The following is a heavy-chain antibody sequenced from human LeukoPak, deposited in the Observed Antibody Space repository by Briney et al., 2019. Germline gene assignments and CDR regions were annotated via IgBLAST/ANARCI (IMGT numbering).Heavy chain of an antibody. CDR3: AARDYGDRFDP. V-gene: IGHV4-30-4*07. J-gene: IGHJ5*02. CDR1: GGSISSGGYS. Sequence: SETLSLTCAVSGGSISSGGYSWSWIRQPPGKVLEGIGYIYYSGSTYYNPSLKSRVTISVDTSKNQFSLKLSSVTAADTAVYYCAARDYGDRFDPWGQGTLVTVSS. CDR2: IYYSGST. D-gene: IGHD4-17*01.